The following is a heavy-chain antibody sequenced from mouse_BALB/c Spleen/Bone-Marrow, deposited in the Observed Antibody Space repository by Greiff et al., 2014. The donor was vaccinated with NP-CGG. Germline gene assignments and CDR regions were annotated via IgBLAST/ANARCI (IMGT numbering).Heavy chain of an antibody. D-gene: IGHD1-2*01. CDR1: GYTFTSYW. V-gene: IGHV1-69*02. J-gene: IGHJ3*01. Sequence: QVQLQQSGAELVRPGASVKLSCKASGYTFTSYWINWVKQRPGHGLEWIGKIYPCGSYTNYNQKFKDKATLTEDKSSSTAYMQLMTPEYEDSAVYYSTAGEKFAYWGQGTLLTVSA. CDR2: IYPCGSYT. CDR3: TAGEKFAY.